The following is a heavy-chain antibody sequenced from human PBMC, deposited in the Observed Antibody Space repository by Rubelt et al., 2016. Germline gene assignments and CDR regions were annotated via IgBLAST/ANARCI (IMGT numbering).Heavy chain of an antibody. CDR3: ARGYFDSTGDFDY. Sequence: QVHLVQSAIEVKKPGASVKISCKTSGYTFTTYGIIWVRRAPGHGLEWMGWINTYNDKTNYPQKFQGRVSMTTDSSKNTAYMELRSLRSDDTAVYYCARGYFDSTGDFDYWGQGTLVTVSS. CDR1: GYTFTTYG. V-gene: IGHV1-18*01. J-gene: IGHJ4*02. CDR2: INTYNDKT. D-gene: IGHD3-22*01.